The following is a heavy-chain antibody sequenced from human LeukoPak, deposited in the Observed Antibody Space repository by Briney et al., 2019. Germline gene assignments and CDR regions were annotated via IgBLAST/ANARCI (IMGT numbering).Heavy chain of an antibody. CDR2: IYYSGST. D-gene: IGHD1-7*01. CDR1: GGSISSSSYY. Sequence: SETLSLTCTVSGGSISSSSYYWGWIRQPPGKGLEWIGSIYYSGSTYYNPSLKSRVTISVDTSKNQFSLKLSSVTAADTAVYYCARVPETTENSFDIWGQGTMVTVST. V-gene: IGHV4-39*07. J-gene: IGHJ3*02. CDR3: ARVPETTENSFDI.